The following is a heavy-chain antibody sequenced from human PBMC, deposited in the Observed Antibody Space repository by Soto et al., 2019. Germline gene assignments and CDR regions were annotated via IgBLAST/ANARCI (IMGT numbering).Heavy chain of an antibody. CDR3: ARLDSGSYPYYYYYGMDV. J-gene: IGHJ6*02. Sequence: GESLKISCKVSGYSFTSYWIGWVRQMPGKGLEWMGGIYPGDSDSRYSPSFQGQVTISADNSISTAYLQWSSLKASDTAMYYWARLDSGSYPYYYYYGMDVWGQGTTVTVSS. CDR1: GYSFTSYW. CDR2: IYPGDSDS. D-gene: IGHD1-26*01. V-gene: IGHV5-51*01.